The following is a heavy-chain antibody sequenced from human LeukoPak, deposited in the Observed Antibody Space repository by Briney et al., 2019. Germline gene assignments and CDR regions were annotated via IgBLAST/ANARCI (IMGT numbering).Heavy chain of an antibody. CDR1: GGSISSSSYY. V-gene: IGHV4-39*01. Sequence: SETLSLTCTVSGGSISSSSYYWGWIRQPPGKGLEWIGSIYYSGSTYYNPSLKSRVTISVDTSKNQFSLKLSSVTAADTAVYYCATRYGSGSFYYFDYWGQGTLVTVSS. CDR2: IYYSGST. CDR3: ATRYGSGSFYYFDY. D-gene: IGHD1-26*01. J-gene: IGHJ4*02.